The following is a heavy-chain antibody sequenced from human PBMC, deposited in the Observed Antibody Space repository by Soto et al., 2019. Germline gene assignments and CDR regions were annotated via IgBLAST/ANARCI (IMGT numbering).Heavy chain of an antibody. CDR3: ARVDFWSGDYSTYYYYGMDV. V-gene: IGHV1-8*01. Sequence: QVQLVQSGAEVKKPGASVKVSCKASGYTFTSYDINWVRQATGQGLEWMGWMNPNSGNTGYAQKFQGRVTMTRNTSITTAYMELSGLRSDDTAVYYCARVDFWSGDYSTYYYYGMDVWGQGTTVTVSS. CDR2: MNPNSGNT. J-gene: IGHJ6*02. D-gene: IGHD3-3*01. CDR1: GYTFTSYD.